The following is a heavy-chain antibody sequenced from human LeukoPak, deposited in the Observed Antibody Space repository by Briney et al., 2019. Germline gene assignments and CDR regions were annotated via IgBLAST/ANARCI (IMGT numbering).Heavy chain of an antibody. CDR3: ARDLYYTTRMDV. J-gene: IGHJ6*02. CDR1: VFTFSSYE. V-gene: IGHV3-48*03. Sequence: GGALRLSRAASVFTFSSYEMKWVRQAPGKGREGVSYMSSSSSSIYYADSVKGRFTFSRDNAKNSVYLQMNSLRAEDTAVYYCARDLYYTTRMDVWGQGTTVTVSS. CDR2: MSSSSSSI. D-gene: IGHD3-10*01.